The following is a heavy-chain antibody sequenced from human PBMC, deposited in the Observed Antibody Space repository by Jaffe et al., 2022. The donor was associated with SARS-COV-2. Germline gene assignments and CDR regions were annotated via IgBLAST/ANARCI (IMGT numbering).Heavy chain of an antibody. CDR3: ARDHIKQMAPYYYYGMDV. CDR1: GYTFTGYY. V-gene: IGHV1-2*04. CDR2: INPNSGDT. D-gene: IGHD6-13*01. J-gene: IGHJ6*02. Sequence: QVQLVQSGAEVKKPGASVKVSCKASGYTFTGYYMHWVRQAPGQGLEWMGWINPNSGDTNYAQKFQGWVNMTRDTSISTAYMELSRLKSDDTAVYYCARDHIKQMAPYYYYGMDVWGQGTTVTVSS.